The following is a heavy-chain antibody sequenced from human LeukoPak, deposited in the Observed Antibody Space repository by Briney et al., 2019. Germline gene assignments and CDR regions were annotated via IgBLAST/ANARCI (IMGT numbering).Heavy chain of an antibody. V-gene: IGHV3-23*01. CDR1: GFTFSSYA. CDR3: AKDTTAWWYHRAYMDV. J-gene: IGHJ6*03. CDR2: ISGSGDTT. Sequence: PGGSLRLSCAASGFTFSSYAMSWVRQAPGGGLEWVSAISGSGDTTYHADSVKGRFTISRDNSENRLSLQMDSLRAEDTAVYSCAKDTTAWWYHRAYMDVWGKGTTVTVSS. D-gene: IGHD2-15*01.